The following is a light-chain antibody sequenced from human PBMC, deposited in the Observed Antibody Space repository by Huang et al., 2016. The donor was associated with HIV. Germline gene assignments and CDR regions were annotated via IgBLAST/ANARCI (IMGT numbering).Light chain of an antibody. CDR1: QTINSN. V-gene: IGKV3-15*01. Sequence: EMVMAQSPATLSVSPGETVTLSCTASQTINSNLAWYQQKPGQAPRLLIYGASTRATGVPGRFSGSGSGTEFTLTISSLQSEDLAVYYCQQYNNWPPYTFGQGTKLETK. CDR3: QQYNNWPPYT. J-gene: IGKJ2*01. CDR2: GAS.